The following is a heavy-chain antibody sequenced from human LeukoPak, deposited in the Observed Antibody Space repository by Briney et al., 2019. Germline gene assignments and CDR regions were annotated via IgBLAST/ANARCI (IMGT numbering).Heavy chain of an antibody. D-gene: IGHD3-10*01. CDR2: ISAYNGNT. CDR3: ARDDPSYGSGRTFDY. Sequence: ASVKVSCKASGYTFTSYGISWVRQAPGQGLEWMGWISAYNGNTNYAQKLQGRVTMTRDTSTSTVYMELSSLGSEDTAVYYCARDDPSYGSGRTFDYWGQGTLVTVSS. J-gene: IGHJ4*02. CDR1: GYTFTSYG. V-gene: IGHV1-18*01.